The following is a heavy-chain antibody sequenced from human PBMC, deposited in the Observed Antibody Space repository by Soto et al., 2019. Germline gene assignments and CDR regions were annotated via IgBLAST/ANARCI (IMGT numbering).Heavy chain of an antibody. J-gene: IGHJ4*02. D-gene: IGHD1-26*01. V-gene: IGHV4-31*03. Sequence: SETLSLTCTVSGGSISSGGYYWSWIRQHPGKGLEWIGYIYYSGSTYYNPSLKSRVTISVDTSKNQFSLKLSSVTAAATAVYYCARVQGGGGGATGVGDYWGQGTLVTVSS. CDR1: GGSISSGGYY. CDR3: ARVQGGGGGATGVGDY. CDR2: IYYSGST.